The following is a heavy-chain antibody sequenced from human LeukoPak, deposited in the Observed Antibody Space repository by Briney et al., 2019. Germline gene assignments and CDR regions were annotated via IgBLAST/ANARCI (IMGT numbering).Heavy chain of an antibody. CDR2: IWYDGSND. CDR3: ARKNTQDAFDI. CDR1: GFTFSSYG. J-gene: IGHJ3*02. Sequence: GRSLRLSCAASGFTFSSYGMHWVRQAPGKGPERVAVIWYDGSNDYYANSVKGRFTISRDNSKNTLYLQMNSLRAEDTAVYFCARKNTQDAFDIWGQGTMVTVSS. D-gene: IGHD2-15*01. V-gene: IGHV3-33*01.